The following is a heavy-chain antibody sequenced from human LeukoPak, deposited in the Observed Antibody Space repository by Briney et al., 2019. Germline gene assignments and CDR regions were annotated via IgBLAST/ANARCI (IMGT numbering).Heavy chain of an antibody. CDR2: IRSKAYGGTT. V-gene: IGHV3-49*04. J-gene: IGHJ4*02. CDR1: GFTFGDYA. D-gene: IGHD3-9*01. Sequence: QPGGSLRLSCTASGFTFGDYAMIWVRQAPGKGLEWVGFIRSKAYGGTTEYAASVKGRFTISRDDSKSIAYLQMNSLKTEDTAVYYCSRDLTRGNFDWLLNGPYFDYWGQGTLVTVSS. CDR3: SRDLTRGNFDWLLNGPYFDY.